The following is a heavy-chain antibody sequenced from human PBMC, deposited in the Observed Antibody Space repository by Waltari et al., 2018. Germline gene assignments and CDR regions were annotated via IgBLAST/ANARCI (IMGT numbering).Heavy chain of an antibody. CDR1: GGTFSSYT. D-gene: IGHD1-1*01. Sequence: QVQLVQSGAEVKKPGSSVKVSCKASGGTFSSYTISWVRQAPGQGLEWMGRIIPILGIANYAQKFQGIVTITADKSTSTAYMELSSLRSEDTAVYYCARELDWRQYYGMDVWGQGTTVTVSS. CDR2: IIPILGIA. CDR3: ARELDWRQYYGMDV. J-gene: IGHJ6*02. V-gene: IGHV1-69*08.